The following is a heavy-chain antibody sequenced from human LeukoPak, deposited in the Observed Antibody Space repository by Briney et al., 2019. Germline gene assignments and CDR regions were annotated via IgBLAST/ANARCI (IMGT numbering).Heavy chain of an antibody. D-gene: IGHD2-8*01. J-gene: IGHJ2*01. CDR1: GLNFRSFW. Sequence: GGSLRLSCAVSGLNFRSFWMSWVRQAPGKGLEWVANIKQDETEKFYVDSVKGRFTISRDNAKNSLYLQMNSLRVEDSAVYYCARGFYFSMTELYYLDLWGRGTQVTVSS. CDR3: ARGFYFSMTELYYLDL. V-gene: IGHV3-7*04. CDR2: IKQDETEK.